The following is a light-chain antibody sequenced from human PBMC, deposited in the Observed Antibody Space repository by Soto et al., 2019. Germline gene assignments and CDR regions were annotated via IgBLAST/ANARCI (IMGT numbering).Light chain of an antibody. J-gene: IGKJ3*01. V-gene: IGKV3-20*01. Sequence: PGERATLSCRASQSVDSNFFSWYQHKPGQAPRLLIYGASNRATGVPDRFSGGGSGTDFTLTISRLEPEDFAVFYCQQSRLTFGPGTKVEIK. CDR3: QQSRLT. CDR2: GAS. CDR1: QSVDSNF.